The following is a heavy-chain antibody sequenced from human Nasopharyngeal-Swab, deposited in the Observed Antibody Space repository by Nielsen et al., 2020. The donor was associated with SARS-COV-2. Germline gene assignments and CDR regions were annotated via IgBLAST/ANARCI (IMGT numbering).Heavy chain of an antibody. D-gene: IGHD3-16*02. CDR2: IRSKAYGGTT. Sequence: VRQMPGKGLEWVGFIRSKAYGGTTEYAASVKGRFTISRDDSKSIAYLQMNSLKTGDTAVYYCTRSYDYVWGSYRKSWGQGTLVTVSS. CDR3: TRSYDYVWGSYRKS. V-gene: IGHV3-49*02. J-gene: IGHJ5*02.